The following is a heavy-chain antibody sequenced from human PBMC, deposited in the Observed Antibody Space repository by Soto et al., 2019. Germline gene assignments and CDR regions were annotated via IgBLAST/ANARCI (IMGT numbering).Heavy chain of an antibody. CDR1: GGSVSSGSYY. V-gene: IGHV4-61*01. CDR3: ARDSKGGVY. Sequence: QVQLQESGPGLVKPSETLSLTCTVSGGSVSSGSYYWSWIRQPPGKGLEWIGYIYYSGSTNYNPSLKSRVSISVGTSKNQFSLKLSSVTAADTAVYYCARDSKGGVYWGQGTLVAV. J-gene: IGHJ4*02. CDR2: IYYSGST. D-gene: IGHD3-10*01.